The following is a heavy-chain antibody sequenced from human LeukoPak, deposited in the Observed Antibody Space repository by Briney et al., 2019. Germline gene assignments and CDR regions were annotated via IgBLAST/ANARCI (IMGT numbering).Heavy chain of an antibody. D-gene: IGHD6-6*01. CDR3: AREYSSSSGGGSWFDP. CDR2: INHSGST. Sequence: SETLSLTCAVYGGSFSGYYWSWIRQPPGKGLEWIGEINHSGSTNYNPSLKSRVTISVDTSKNQFSLKLSSVTAADTAVYYCAREYSSSSGGGSWFDPWGQGTLVTVSS. V-gene: IGHV4-34*01. CDR1: GGSFSGYY. J-gene: IGHJ5*02.